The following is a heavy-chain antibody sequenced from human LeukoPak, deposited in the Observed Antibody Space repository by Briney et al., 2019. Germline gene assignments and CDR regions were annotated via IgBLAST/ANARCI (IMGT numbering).Heavy chain of an antibody. V-gene: IGHV3-23*01. CDR2: ISGSGTSA. D-gene: IGHD6-19*01. CDR3: ARELRIAVAGTKDY. CDR1: GFTFGSYA. J-gene: IGHJ4*02. Sequence: GGSLRLSCAASGFTFGSYAMSWVRQAPGKGLEWVSGISGSGTSAYYADSVKGRFTISRDNSKNTLYLQMNSLRAEDTALYYCARELRIAVAGTKDYWGQGTLVTVSS.